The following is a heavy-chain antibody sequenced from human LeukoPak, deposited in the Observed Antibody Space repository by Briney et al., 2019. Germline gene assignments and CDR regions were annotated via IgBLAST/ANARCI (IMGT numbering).Heavy chain of an antibody. Sequence: GGSLRLSCAASGFTFSSYEMNWVRQAPGKGLEWVSYISSSGSTIYYADSVKDRFTISRDNAKNSLYLQMNSLRAEDTAVYYCARDWEVGAVDYWGQGTLVTVSS. J-gene: IGHJ4*02. V-gene: IGHV3-48*03. CDR2: ISSSGSTI. CDR1: GFTFSSYE. CDR3: ARDWEVGAVDY. D-gene: IGHD1-26*01.